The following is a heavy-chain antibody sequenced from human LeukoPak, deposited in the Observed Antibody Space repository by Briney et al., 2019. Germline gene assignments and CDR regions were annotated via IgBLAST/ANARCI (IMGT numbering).Heavy chain of an antibody. CDR3: ARTFKYSSGWYFDL. Sequence: SETLSLTCTVSGGSISSYYWSWIRQPAGKGLEWIGRIYTSGSTNYNPSLKSRVTISVDTSKNQFSLKLSSVTAADTAVYYCARTFKYSSGWYFDLWGRGTLVTVSS. J-gene: IGHJ2*01. V-gene: IGHV4-4*07. CDR2: IYTSGST. D-gene: IGHD6-25*01. CDR1: GGSISSYY.